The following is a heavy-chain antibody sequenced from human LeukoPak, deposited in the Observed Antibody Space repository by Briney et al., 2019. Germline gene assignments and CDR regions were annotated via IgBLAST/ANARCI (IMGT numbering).Heavy chain of an antibody. V-gene: IGHV4-4*07. CDR2: IYSSGNT. D-gene: IGHD2-21*02. CDR3: ARVQPATAIGY. CDR1: GGSISGHY. J-gene: IGHJ4*02. Sequence: SETLSLTCTVSGGSISGHYWSWIRQPAGKGLEWIGRIYSSGNTNYNPSLRSRVSMSVDTSKNQFSLNLRFVTAADTAVYFCARVQPATAIGYWGQGTLVTVSS.